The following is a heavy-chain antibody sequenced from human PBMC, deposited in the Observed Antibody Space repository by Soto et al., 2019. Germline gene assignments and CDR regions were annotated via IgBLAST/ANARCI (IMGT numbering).Heavy chain of an antibody. CDR3: ARARAVTTSSSFQSYYYYMDV. Sequence: QVQLVQSGAEVKKPGSSVKVSCKASGGTFSSYTISWVRQAPGQGLEWMGRIIPILGIANYAQKFQGRGTITADKSTSTAYMELSSLRSEDTAVYYCARARAVTTSSSFQSYYYYMDVWGKGTTVTVSS. CDR1: GGTFSSYT. V-gene: IGHV1-69*02. J-gene: IGHJ6*03. CDR2: IIPILGIA. D-gene: IGHD4-4*01.